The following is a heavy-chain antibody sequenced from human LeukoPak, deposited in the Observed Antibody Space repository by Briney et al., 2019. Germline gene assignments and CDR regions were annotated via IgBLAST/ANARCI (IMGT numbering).Heavy chain of an antibody. D-gene: IGHD6-13*01. CDR2: IYYTGST. CDR3: VRGIAAAGLYFDS. Sequence: KPSETLSLTCTVSGGSISSSYLSWIRQPPGKGLEWIGYIYYTGSTKYNPSLKSRATISVDTSKNQFSLKLRSVTAADTAVYYFVRGIAAAGLYFDSWGRGTLVTVSS. J-gene: IGHJ4*02. V-gene: IGHV4-59*01. CDR1: GGSISSSY.